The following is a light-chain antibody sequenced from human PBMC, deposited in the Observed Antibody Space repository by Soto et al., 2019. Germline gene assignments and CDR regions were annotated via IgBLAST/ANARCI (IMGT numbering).Light chain of an antibody. CDR2: DAS. Sequence: IVLTQSPATLSLSPGERATLSCRAGQSISTYLAWYQQKSGQAPRLLIYDASNRATGTPARFSGSGSGTDFTLISSSLEPEDSAVYYCQQRYVWLTFGGGTKVEIK. J-gene: IGKJ4*01. V-gene: IGKV3-11*01. CDR1: QSISTY. CDR3: QQRYVWLT.